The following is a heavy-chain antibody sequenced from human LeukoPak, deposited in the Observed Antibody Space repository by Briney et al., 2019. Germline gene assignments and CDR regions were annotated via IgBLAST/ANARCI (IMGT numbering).Heavy chain of an antibody. CDR3: ARGFSDNWYTY. V-gene: IGHV4-59*08. CDR2: IYYSGSA. Sequence: SETLSLTCTVSGGSISSYYWSWIRQPPGKGLEWIGHIYYSGSANYNPSLKSRVTISVDTSKIQFSLKLSSVTAADTAVYYCARGFSDNWYTYWGQGTLVTVSS. J-gene: IGHJ4*02. CDR1: GGSISSYY. D-gene: IGHD6-13*01.